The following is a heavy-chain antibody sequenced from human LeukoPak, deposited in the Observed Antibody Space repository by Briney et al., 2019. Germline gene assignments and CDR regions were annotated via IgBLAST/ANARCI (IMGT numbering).Heavy chain of an antibody. CDR2: ISSSSSYI. CDR3: ARDSIQQLRARYYDSSGYS. J-gene: IGHJ4*02. Sequence: GGSLRLSCAASGFTFSSYSMNWVRQAPGKGLEWVSSISSSSSYIYYADSVKGRFTISRDNAKNSLYLQMNSLRAEDTAVYYCARDSIQQLRARYYDSSGYSWGQGTLVTVSS. CDR1: GFTFSSYS. D-gene: IGHD3-22*01. V-gene: IGHV3-21*01.